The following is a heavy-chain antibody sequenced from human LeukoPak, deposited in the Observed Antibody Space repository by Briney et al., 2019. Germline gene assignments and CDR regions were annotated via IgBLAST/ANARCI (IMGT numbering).Heavy chain of an antibody. CDR3: AKEYGSGSYYNRAFDI. V-gene: IGHV3-48*01. Sequence: PGGSLRLSCAASGFTFSSYNMNWVRQAPGKGLEWVSYITTSSNTLYYADSVKGRFTISRDNAKNSLYLQMNSLRAEDTAVYYCAKEYGSGSYYNRAFDIWGQGTMVTVSS. D-gene: IGHD3-10*01. CDR1: GFTFSSYN. J-gene: IGHJ3*02. CDR2: ITTSSNTL.